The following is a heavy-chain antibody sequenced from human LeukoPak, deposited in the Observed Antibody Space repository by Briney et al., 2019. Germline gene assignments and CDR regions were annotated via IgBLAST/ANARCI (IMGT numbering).Heavy chain of an antibody. D-gene: IGHD1/OR15-1a*01. Sequence: GGSLRLSCAASGFTFSASDMNWVRQTPGKGLEWVSYISTSGSTIYYADSVKGRFTISRDNAKNSLFLQMNSLRAEDTAVYYCARCAGTPQYYYFYYYMDVWGKGTTVTVSS. V-gene: IGHV3-11*04. CDR3: ARCAGTPQYYYFYYYMDV. CDR2: ISTSGSTI. J-gene: IGHJ6*03. CDR1: GFTFSASD.